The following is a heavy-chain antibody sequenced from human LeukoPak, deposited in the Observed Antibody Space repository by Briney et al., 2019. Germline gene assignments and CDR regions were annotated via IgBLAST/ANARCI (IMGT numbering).Heavy chain of an antibody. CDR3: ARGGRRDGYNLRFDP. D-gene: IGHD5-24*01. Sequence: SETLSLTCTASGGSISSYYWSWIRQPAGKGLEWIGRIYTSGSTNYNPSLKSRVTMSVDTSKNQFSLKLSSVTAADTAVYYCARGGRRDGYNLRFDPWGQGTLVTVSS. CDR2: IYTSGST. J-gene: IGHJ5*02. V-gene: IGHV4-4*07. CDR1: GGSISSYY.